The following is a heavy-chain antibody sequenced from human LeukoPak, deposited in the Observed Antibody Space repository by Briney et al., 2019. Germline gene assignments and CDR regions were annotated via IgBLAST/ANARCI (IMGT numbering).Heavy chain of an antibody. J-gene: IGHJ4*02. D-gene: IGHD3-10*01. V-gene: IGHV3-23*01. CDR2: ISGGGGST. Sequence: PGGSLRLSCAASGFTFNIYAMRWVRQAAGGRLEWVSAISGGGGSTYYAGCVKGRFTISRDNSKNTLYLQMNSLRAEDTAVYYCAKGTGSYYKGVDYWGQGTLVTVSS. CDR3: AKGTGSYYKGVDY. CDR1: GFTFNIYA.